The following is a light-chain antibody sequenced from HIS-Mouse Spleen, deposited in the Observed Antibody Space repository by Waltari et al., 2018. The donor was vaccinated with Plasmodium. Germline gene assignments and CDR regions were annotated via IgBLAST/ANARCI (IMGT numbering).Light chain of an antibody. CDR2: DVS. V-gene: IGLV2-14*03. CDR3: SSYTRSSTRV. Sequence: QSALTQPASVSGSPGQSITLSCTGTSSDVGGYNYVSWYQQHPGNAPKLLIYDVSKRPSCVSNRCAGSNSGNTASRTISGLQAEDEADYYCSSYTRSSTRVFGGGTKLTVL. CDR1: SSDVGGYNY. J-gene: IGLJ3*02.